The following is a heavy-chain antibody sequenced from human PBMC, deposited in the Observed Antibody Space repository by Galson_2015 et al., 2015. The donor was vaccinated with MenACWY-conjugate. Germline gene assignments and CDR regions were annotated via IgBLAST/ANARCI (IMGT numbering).Heavy chain of an antibody. V-gene: IGHV3-7*03. Sequence: SLRLSCAASGFTFSRYWMSWVRQAPGKGLEWVANIKEDGSVKYYVDSVRGRFTISRDNARNSLYLQMNNLRAEDTAIYYCASFMTPWGQGTLVTVSS. J-gene: IGHJ5*02. CDR1: GFTFSRYW. CDR3: ASFMTP. CDR2: IKEDGSVK. D-gene: IGHD3-16*01.